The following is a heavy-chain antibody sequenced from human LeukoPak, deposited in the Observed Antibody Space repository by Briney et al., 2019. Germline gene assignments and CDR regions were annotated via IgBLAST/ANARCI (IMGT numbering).Heavy chain of an antibody. J-gene: IGHJ4*02. CDR2: IKQDGSEK. V-gene: IGHV3-7*05. Sequence: GGSLRLSCAASGFSFSNYWMSWVRQAPGKGLEWVANIKQDGSEKYYVDSVKGRFTISRDNSENTLYLQMNNLRAEDTAIYYCAKGIFSSHWRYFDYWGQGTLVTVSS. CDR3: AKGIFSSHWRYFDY. CDR1: GFSFSNYW. D-gene: IGHD3-3*02.